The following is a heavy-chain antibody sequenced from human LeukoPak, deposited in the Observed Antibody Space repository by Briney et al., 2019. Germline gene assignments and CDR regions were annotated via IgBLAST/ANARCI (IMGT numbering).Heavy chain of an antibody. CDR1: GFSFSDYD. Sequence: PGGSLRLSCSASGFSFSDYDMNWFRQAPGKGLEWVSVIWSDGTNTYYADSVKGRFTISRVDYEKTVYLQMNSLRPEDTGVYYCARDAQRGFDYSNSLKYWGQGTPVTVSA. V-gene: IGHV3-33*08. CDR3: ARDAQRGFDYSNSLKY. CDR2: IWSDGTNT. J-gene: IGHJ4*02. D-gene: IGHD4-11*01.